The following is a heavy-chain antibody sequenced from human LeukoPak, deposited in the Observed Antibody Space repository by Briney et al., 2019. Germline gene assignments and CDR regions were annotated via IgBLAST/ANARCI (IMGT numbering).Heavy chain of an antibody. CDR3: AKDQGYCSGGRRHLTIDH. CDR2: ISYDGSNK. D-gene: IGHD2-15*01. J-gene: IGHJ4*02. CDR1: GFTFSSYG. Sequence: GRSLRLSCAASGFTFSSYGMHWVRQAPGKGLEWVAVISYDGSNKYYADSVKGRFTISRDNSKNTLYLQMNSLRAEDTAVYYCAKDQGYCSGGRRHLTIDHWGQGTLVTVPS. V-gene: IGHV3-30*18.